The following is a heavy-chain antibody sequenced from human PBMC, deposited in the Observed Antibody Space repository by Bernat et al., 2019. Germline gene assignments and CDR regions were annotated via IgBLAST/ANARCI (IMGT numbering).Heavy chain of an antibody. CDR2: IAVGSDKT. V-gene: IGHV1-58*01. CDR1: GFTFTTSA. Sequence: QMRLVQSGPEVRTPGTSVKVSCKTSGFTFTTSALHWVRQTRAQRLEWVGWIAVGSDKTRYAQKFHERVTITRDMATTTAYMELGNLTSDDTAIYFCAADIYYYGPGSRMDVWGQGTSVTVSS. J-gene: IGHJ6*02. D-gene: IGHD3-10*01. CDR3: AADIYYYGPGSRMDV.